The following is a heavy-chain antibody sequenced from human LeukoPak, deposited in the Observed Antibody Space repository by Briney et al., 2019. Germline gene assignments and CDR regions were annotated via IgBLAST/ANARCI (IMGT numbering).Heavy chain of an antibody. J-gene: IGHJ4*02. D-gene: IGHD1-26*01. CDR3: ARVSGSPGREFDY. Sequence: PGGSLRLSCAVAGFTFSSYAMSWVRQAPGKGLEWVSIISGSGGSTYYADSVKGRFTISRDNSKNTLYLQMNSLRAEDTAVYYCARVSGSPGREFDYWGQGTLVTVSS. CDR1: GFTFSSYA. V-gene: IGHV3-23*01. CDR2: ISGSGGST.